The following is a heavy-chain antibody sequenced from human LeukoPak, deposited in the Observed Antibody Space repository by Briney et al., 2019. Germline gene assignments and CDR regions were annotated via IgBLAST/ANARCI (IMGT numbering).Heavy chain of an antibody. CDR1: GFTFSDYY. CDR3: ARVHYDILTGYSPHFDY. CDR2: ISSSSSYT. V-gene: IGHV3-11*05. D-gene: IGHD3-9*01. Sequence: PGGSLRLSCAASGFTFSDYYMSWICQAPGKGLEWVSYISSSSSYTNYADSVKGRFTISRDNAKNSLYLQMNSLRAEDTAVYYCARVHYDILTGYSPHFDYWGQGTLVTVSS. J-gene: IGHJ4*02.